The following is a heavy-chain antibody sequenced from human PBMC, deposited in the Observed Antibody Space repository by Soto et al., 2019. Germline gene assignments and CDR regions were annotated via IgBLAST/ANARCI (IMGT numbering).Heavy chain of an antibody. D-gene: IGHD3-10*01. V-gene: IGHV4-39*01. CDR2: IYYSGST. CDR3: ASGSGGLWFGELSNDY. J-gene: IGHJ4*02. Sequence: SETLSLTCTVSGGSISSSSYYWGWIRQPPGKGLEWIGSIYYSGSTYYNPSLKSRVTISVDTSKNQFSLKLSSVTAADTAVYYCASGSGGLWFGELSNDYWGQGTLVTVSS. CDR1: GGSISSSSYY.